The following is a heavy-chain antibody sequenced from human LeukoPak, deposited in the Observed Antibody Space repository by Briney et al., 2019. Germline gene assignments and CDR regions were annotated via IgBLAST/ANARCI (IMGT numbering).Heavy chain of an antibody. CDR1: GGTFSSYA. V-gene: IGHV1-69*13. CDR2: IIPIFGTA. Sequence: ASLKVSCKASGGTFSSYAISWVRQAPGQGLEWMVRIIPIFGTANYAQKFQGRVTITADESTSTAYMELSSLRSEDTAVYYCARDIGLRTMVRGVIIPSGFFDYWGQGTLVTVSS. J-gene: IGHJ4*02. D-gene: IGHD3-10*01. CDR3: ARDIGLRTMVRGVIIPSGFFDY.